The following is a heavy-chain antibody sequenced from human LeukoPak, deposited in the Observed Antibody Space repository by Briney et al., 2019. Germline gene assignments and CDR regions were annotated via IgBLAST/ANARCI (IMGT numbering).Heavy chain of an antibody. V-gene: IGHV1-46*01. CDR2: INPTGTGT. CDR1: GYTFSNYY. D-gene: IGHD2-8*02. CDR3: AREESGGYFDY. Sequence: GASVKVSCKASGYTFSNYYMHWVRQAPGQGLVWMGLINPTGTGTNYAQKFRGRVTLTRDTSTTTVYMELSSLRSEDSAVYYCAREESGGYFDYWGQGTLVTVSS. J-gene: IGHJ4*02.